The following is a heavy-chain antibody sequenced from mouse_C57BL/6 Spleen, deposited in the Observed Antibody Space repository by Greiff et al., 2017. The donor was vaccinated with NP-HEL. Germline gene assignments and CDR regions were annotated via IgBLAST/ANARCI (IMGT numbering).Heavy chain of an antibody. J-gene: IGHJ2*01. CDR3: TRPTTEYYFDY. CDR1: GYTFTDYE. D-gene: IGHD1-1*01. Sequence: VKLQQSGAELVRPGASVTLSCKASGYTFTDYEMHWVKQTPVHGLEWIGAIDPETGGTAYNQKFKGKAILTADKSSSTAYMELRSLTSEDSAVYYCTRPTTEYYFDYWGQGTTLTVSS. CDR2: IDPETGGT. V-gene: IGHV1-15*01.